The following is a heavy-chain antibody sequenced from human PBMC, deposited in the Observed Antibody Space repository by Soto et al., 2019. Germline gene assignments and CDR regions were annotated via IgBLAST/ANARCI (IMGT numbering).Heavy chain of an antibody. J-gene: IGHJ5*02. CDR1: NYSINSGCF. CDR3: ARDTNSLDP. CDR2: IFYTGDT. Sequence: SETLSLSCYVSNYSINSGCFWGWIRQPPGKGLEWIGSIFYTGDTYYNPSLKSRVAMSVDTSRNRFSLKLTSLTAADTAVYYCARDTNSLDPWGQGTLVTVSS. D-gene: IGHD1-26*01. V-gene: IGHV4-38-2*02.